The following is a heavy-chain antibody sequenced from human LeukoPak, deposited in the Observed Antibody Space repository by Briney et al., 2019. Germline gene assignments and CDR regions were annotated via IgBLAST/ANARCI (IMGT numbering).Heavy chain of an antibody. CDR1: GGSISSGDYY. CDR2: IYYSGST. J-gene: IGHJ3*02. D-gene: IGHD3-22*01. CDR3: ARVNYYDSSAEFAFDI. Sequence: SETLSFTCTVSGGSISSGDYYWSWIRQPPGKGLEWIGYIYYSGSTYYNPSLKSRVTISVDTSKNQFSLKLSSVTAADTAVYYCARVNYYDSSAEFAFDIWGQGTMVTVSS. V-gene: IGHV4-30-4*01.